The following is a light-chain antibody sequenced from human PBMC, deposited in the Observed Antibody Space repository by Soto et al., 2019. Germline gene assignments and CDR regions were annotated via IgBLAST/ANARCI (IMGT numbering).Light chain of an antibody. J-gene: IGKJ4*01. CDR2: AAS. V-gene: IGKV1-12*01. CDR1: QDISTW. Sequence: DIQMTQSPSSVSASVGDRVTITCRASQDISTWVAWYQQKPGKAPKLQISAASTLQSGVPRRFSGSGSGTDFTLIISSLQPEDFATYFCQQGDSFPFTFGGGTKVQIK. CDR3: QQGDSFPFT.